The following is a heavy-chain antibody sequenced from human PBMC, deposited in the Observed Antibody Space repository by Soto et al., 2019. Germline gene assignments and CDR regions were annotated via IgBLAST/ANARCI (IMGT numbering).Heavy chain of an antibody. CDR2: IIPMFGIG. CDR3: ARGYRENDFYAMDV. J-gene: IGHJ6*02. Sequence: QVQLVQSGAEVKMPGSSVRVSCKASGGSFSKYGISWVRQAPGQGLEWMGGIIPMFGIGNFAEKFRGRVTINADESTSTSHMELSSLSSEDTAVDFCARGYRENDFYAMDVWGQGTTVTVSS. V-gene: IGHV1-69*01. D-gene: IGHD1-1*01. CDR1: GGSFSKYG.